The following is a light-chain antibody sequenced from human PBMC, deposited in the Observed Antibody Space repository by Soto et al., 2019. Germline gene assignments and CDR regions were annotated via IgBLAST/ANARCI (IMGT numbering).Light chain of an antibody. V-gene: IGKV3-11*01. CDR1: QTVSNK. CDR2: DTS. J-gene: IGKJ1*01. Sequence: EIVLTQSPATLSSSPGERATLSCGASQTVSNKLAWYQHKPGQAPRLLIYDTSNRATGIPARFSGSGSGTDFTLTISSLEPEDFAVYYCHQRKSWPRTFGQGTKVDIK. CDR3: HQRKSWPRT.